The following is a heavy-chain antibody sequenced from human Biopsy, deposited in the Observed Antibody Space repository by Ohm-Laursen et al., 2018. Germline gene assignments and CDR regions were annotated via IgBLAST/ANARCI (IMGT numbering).Heavy chain of an antibody. J-gene: IGHJ4*02. CDR3: ARNTGWYGDLYYFDY. V-gene: IGHV1-46*01. D-gene: IGHD6-19*01. CDR1: GYTFTTYY. Sequence: ASVKVSCKASGYTFTTYYIHWVRQAPGQGLEWMRMINPSGSTTSYPQIFQGRVTMTRDTSKSTVYMELSSLRSADTAVYFCARNTGWYGDLYYFDYWGQGTLVTVSS. CDR2: INPSGSTT.